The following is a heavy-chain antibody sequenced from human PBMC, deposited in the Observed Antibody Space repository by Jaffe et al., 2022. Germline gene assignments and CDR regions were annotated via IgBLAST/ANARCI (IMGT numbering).Heavy chain of an antibody. D-gene: IGHD6-13*01. J-gene: IGHJ3*02. V-gene: IGHV3-23*01. CDR1: GFTFSSYA. CDR2: ISGSGGST. CDR3: AKDRPDSSSWYGQWLVLGHDAFDI. Sequence: EVQLLESGGGLVQPGGSLRLSCAASGFTFSSYAMSWVRQAPGKGLEWVSAISGSGGSTYYADSVKGRFTISRDNSKNTLYLQMNSLRAEDTAVYYCAKDRPDSSSWYGQWLVLGHDAFDIWGQGTMVTVSS.